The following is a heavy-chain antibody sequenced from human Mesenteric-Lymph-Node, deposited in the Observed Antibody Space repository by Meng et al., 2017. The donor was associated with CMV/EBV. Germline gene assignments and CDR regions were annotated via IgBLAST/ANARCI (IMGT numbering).Heavy chain of an antibody. V-gene: IGHV3-74*01. CDR2: INSVGTGT. Sequence: GESLKISCAASGFTFSSYSMNWVRQAPGKGLVWVSRINSVGTGTTYADSVRGRFTIARDNAKNTLYLQMNSLRLEDTAVYYCARGYGSGSSMNYWGQGTLVTVSS. CDR3: ARGYGSGSSMNY. CDR1: GFTFSSYS. D-gene: IGHD3-10*01. J-gene: IGHJ4*02.